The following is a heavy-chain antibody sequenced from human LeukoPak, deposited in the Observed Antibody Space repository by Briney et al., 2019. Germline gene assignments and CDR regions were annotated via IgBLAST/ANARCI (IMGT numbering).Heavy chain of an antibody. V-gene: IGHV3-66*02. Sequence: GGSLRLSCAASGFTVSSNYMSWIRQAPRKGLEWVSVIYSGGGTYYAGSVKGRFTISRDNSKNTLYLQMNSLRAEDTAVYYCSRDDGSSPYDYWGQGTLVTVSS. CDR1: GFTVSSNY. D-gene: IGHD6-6*01. J-gene: IGHJ4*02. CDR3: SRDDGSSPYDY. CDR2: IYSGGGT.